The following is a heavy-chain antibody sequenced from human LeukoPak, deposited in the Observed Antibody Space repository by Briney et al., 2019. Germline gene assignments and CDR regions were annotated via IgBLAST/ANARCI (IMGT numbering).Heavy chain of an antibody. CDR3: AGEDYYYGMDV. CDR2: INPNSGGT. V-gene: IGHV1-2*06. CDR1: GGTFSSYA. Sequence: ASVKVSCKASGGTFSSYAISWVRQAPGQGLEWMGRINPNSGGTNYAQKFQGRVTMTRDTSISTAYMELSRLRSDDTAVYYCAGEDYYYGMDVWDQGTTVTVSS. J-gene: IGHJ6*02.